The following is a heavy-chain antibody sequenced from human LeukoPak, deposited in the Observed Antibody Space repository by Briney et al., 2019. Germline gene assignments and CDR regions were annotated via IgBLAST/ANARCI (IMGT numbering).Heavy chain of an antibody. J-gene: IGHJ4*02. CDR1: GGSISSGGYY. D-gene: IGHD3-3*01. CDR2: IYYSGST. Sequence: SQTLSLTCIVSGGSISSGGYYWSWIRQHPGKGLEWIGYIYYSGSTYYSPSLKSRVTISVDTSKNQFSLKLSSVTAADTAVYYWGRFFLRGDYFDYWGRGTLVTVSS. CDR3: GRFFLRGDYFDY. V-gene: IGHV4-31*03.